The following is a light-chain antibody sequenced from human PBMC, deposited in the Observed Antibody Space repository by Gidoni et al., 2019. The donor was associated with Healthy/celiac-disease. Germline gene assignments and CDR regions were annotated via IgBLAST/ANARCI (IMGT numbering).Light chain of an antibody. J-gene: IGKJ1*01. Sequence: DIVMTQSPDSLAVSLGERATINGKSSQSVLYSSNNKNYLAWYQQKPGQPPKLLIYWASTRESGVPDRFSGSGSVTDFTLTISSLQAEDVAVYYCQQYYSTLWTFGQGTKVEIK. CDR1: QSVLYSSNNKNY. CDR2: WAS. V-gene: IGKV4-1*01. CDR3: QQYYSTLWT.